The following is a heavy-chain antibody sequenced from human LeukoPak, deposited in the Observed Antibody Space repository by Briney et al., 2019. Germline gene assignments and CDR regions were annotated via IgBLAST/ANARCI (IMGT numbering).Heavy chain of an antibody. D-gene: IGHD2-2*01. Sequence: ASLKVSCKASGYTFTSYDINWVRQATGQGLEWMGWMNPNGGNTGYAQKFQGRVTMTRNTSISTAYMELSSLRSEDTAVYYCARGYSAYCSSTSCWFDPWGQGTLVTVSS. CDR3: ARGYSAYCSSTSCWFDP. CDR2: MNPNGGNT. CDR1: GYTFTSYD. J-gene: IGHJ5*02. V-gene: IGHV1-8*01.